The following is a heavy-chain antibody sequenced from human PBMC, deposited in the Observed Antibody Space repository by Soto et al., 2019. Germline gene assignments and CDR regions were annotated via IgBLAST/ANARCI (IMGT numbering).Heavy chain of an antibody. J-gene: IGHJ4*02. CDR1: GGSISSGDYY. V-gene: IGHV4-30-4*01. Sequence: QVQLQESGPGLGKPSQTLSLTCTVSGGSISSGDYYWSWIRQPPGKGLEWIGYIYYSGNTYYNPSLQSRITMSVDTSKNQFSLTLSSVTAADTAVYYCAREDCRSTSCSYSTGSYYFDYWGQGTLVTLSS. D-gene: IGHD2-2*01. CDR2: IYYSGNT. CDR3: AREDCRSTSCSYSTGSYYFDY.